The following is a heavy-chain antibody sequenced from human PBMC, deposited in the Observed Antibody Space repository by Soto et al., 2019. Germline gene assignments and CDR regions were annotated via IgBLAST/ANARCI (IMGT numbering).Heavy chain of an antibody. V-gene: IGHV3-23*01. CDR1: GFTFTMYA. D-gene: IGHD6-6*01. CDR3: AKSRGGIAARNYYYYGMDV. CDR2: ISGSGGNT. J-gene: IGHJ6*02. Sequence: GGSLRLSCAASGFTFTMYAMTWVRQAPGKGLEWVSAISGSGGNTYYADSVKGRFTISRDNSKNTLYVQLNSLRAEDTAVYYCAKSRGGIAARNYYYYGMDVWGQGTTVTVSS.